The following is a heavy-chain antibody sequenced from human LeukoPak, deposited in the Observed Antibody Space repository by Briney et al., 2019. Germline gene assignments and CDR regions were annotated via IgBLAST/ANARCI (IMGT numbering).Heavy chain of an antibody. CDR3: AREGHGGWSYFDY. Sequence: GGSLRLSCAASGFTFSSYSMNWVRQAPGKGLEWVSSISSSSSYIYYADSVKGRFTISRDNAKNSLYLQMNSLRAEDTAVYYCAREGHGGWSYFDYWGQGTLVTVSS. D-gene: IGHD6-19*01. V-gene: IGHV3-21*04. J-gene: IGHJ4*02. CDR1: GFTFSSYS. CDR2: ISSSSSYI.